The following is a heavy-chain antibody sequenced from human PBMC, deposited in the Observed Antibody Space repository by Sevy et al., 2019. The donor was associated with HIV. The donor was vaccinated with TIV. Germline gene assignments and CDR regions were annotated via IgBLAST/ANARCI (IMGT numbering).Heavy chain of an antibody. CDR1: GGTFSSYA. CDR2: IIPIFGTA. J-gene: IGHJ6*03. Sequence: ASVKVSCKASGGTFSSYAISWVRQAPGQGLEWMGGIIPIFGTANYAQKFQGRVTITADKSTSTAYMELSSLRSEDTAVYYCARILQLWLRSGSYYYMDVWGKGTTVTVSS. CDR3: ARILQLWLRSGSYYYMDV. V-gene: IGHV1-69*06. D-gene: IGHD5-18*01.